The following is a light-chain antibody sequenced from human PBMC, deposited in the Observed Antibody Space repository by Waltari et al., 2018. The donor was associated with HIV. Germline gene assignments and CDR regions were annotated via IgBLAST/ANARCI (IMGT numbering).Light chain of an antibody. J-gene: IGLJ2*01. V-gene: IGLV3-1*01. CDR3: QAWDSSTVV. Sequence: SYELTQPPSVSVSPGQTASITCSGDQLGDKYACWYQQKPGQSPVLVIHQDRKRPSGIPERFSGSNSGNTATLTISGTQAMDEADYYCQAWDSSTVVFGGGTKLTVL. CDR2: QDR. CDR1: QLGDKY.